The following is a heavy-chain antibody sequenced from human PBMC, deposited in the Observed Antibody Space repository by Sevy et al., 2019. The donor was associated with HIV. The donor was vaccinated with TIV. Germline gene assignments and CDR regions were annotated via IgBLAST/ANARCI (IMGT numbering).Heavy chain of an antibody. CDR2: IRNKADSYTT. D-gene: IGHD6-13*01. Sequence: GGSLRLSCAASGFTFSDHYMEWVRQAPGKGLEWVGRIRNKADSYTTEYAPSGKGRLTISRDHSKNSLYLLMNSLKTEDTAVYYCATHADIAAAGRVFDYWGQGTLVTVSS. CDR3: ATHADIAAAGRVFDY. V-gene: IGHV3-72*01. CDR1: GFTFSDHY. J-gene: IGHJ4*02.